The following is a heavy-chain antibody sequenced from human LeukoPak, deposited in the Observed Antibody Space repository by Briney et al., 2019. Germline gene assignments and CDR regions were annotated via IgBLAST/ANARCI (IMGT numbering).Heavy chain of an antibody. D-gene: IGHD6-19*01. CDR2: IYTSGST. CDR3: AREVAVAPGYYYYMDV. V-gene: IGHV4-4*07. CDR1: GGSISSYY. J-gene: IGHJ6*03. Sequence: NPSETLSLTCTVSGGSISSYYWSWIRQPARKGLEWIGRIYTSGSTNYNPSLKSRVTMSVDTSKNQFSLKLSSVTAADTAVYYCAREVAVAPGYYYYMDVWGKGTTVTISS.